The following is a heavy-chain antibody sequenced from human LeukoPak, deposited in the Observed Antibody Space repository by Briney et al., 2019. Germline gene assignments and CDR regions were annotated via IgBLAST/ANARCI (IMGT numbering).Heavy chain of an antibody. CDR2: INPSGGST. Sequence: ASVKVSCKASGYTFTSSYMHWVRQAPGQGLEWMGIINPSGGSTSYAQKFQGRVTMTRDTSTSTVYMELSSLRSEDTAVYYCARGMIVVVINPGAFDIWGQGTMVTVSS. J-gene: IGHJ3*02. V-gene: IGHV1-46*01. D-gene: IGHD3-22*01. CDR3: ARGMIVVVINPGAFDI. CDR1: GYTFTSSY.